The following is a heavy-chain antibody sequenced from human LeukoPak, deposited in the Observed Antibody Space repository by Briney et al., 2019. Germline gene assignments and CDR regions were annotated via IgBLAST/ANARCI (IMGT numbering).Heavy chain of an antibody. CDR3: AKRIDFWSGYCFDY. V-gene: IGHV1-8*01. CDR1: GYTFTSYD. J-gene: IGHJ4*02. Sequence: ASVNVSSTASGYTFTSYDINWVRQAPGQGLEWMGWMNPNSGNTGYAQKFQGRVTMTRNTSISTAYMELSSLRSEDTAVYYCAKRIDFWSGYCFDYWGQGTLVTVSS. CDR2: MNPNSGNT. D-gene: IGHD3-3*01.